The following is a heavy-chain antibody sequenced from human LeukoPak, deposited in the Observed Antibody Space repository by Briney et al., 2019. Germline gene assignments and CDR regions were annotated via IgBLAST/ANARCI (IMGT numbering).Heavy chain of an antibody. CDR1: GFDFSSNW. V-gene: IGHV3-30-3*01. J-gene: IGHJ4*02. Sequence: GGSLRLSCAASGFDFSSNWMHWVRQAPGKGLEWVAVISYDGSNKYYADSVKGRFTISRDNSKNTLYLQMNSLRAEDTAVYYCARASIVVVITALYFDYWGQGTLVTVS. CDR2: ISYDGSNK. D-gene: IGHD3-22*01. CDR3: ARASIVVVITALYFDY.